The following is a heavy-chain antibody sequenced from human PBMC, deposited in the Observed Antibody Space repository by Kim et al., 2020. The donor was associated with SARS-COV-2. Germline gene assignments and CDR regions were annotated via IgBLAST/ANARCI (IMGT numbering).Heavy chain of an antibody. CDR2: YN. Sequence: YNDYAVSVKSRITINPDTTKNQFSLQLNSVTPEDMAVYYCARSSARRFDYWGQGTLVTVAS. D-gene: IGHD6-6*01. V-gene: IGHV6-1*01. J-gene: IGHJ4*02. CDR3: ARSSARRFDY.